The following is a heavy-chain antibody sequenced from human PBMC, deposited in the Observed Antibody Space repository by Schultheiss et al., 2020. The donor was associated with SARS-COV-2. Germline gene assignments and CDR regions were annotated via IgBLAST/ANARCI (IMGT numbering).Heavy chain of an antibody. J-gene: IGHJ6*02. CDR3: ARDYYDSSGYYGYYYYYGMDV. V-gene: IGHV4-30-2*01. D-gene: IGHD3-22*01. CDR2: IYHSGST. CDR1: GGSISSGGYS. Sequence: SETLSLTCAVSGGSISSGGYSWSWIRQPPGKGLEWIGYIYHSGSTYYNPSLKSRVTISVDTSKNQFSLKLSSVTAADTAVYYCARDYYDSSGYYGYYYYYGMDVWGQGTTVTVSS.